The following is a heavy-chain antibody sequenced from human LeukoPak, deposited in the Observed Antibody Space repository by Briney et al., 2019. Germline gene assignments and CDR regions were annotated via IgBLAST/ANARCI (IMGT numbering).Heavy chain of an antibody. Sequence: ASVKVSCKASGYTFTGYYMHWVRQAPGQGLEWMGWINPNSGGTNYAQKFQGRVTMTRDTSISTAYMELSRLRSDDTAVYYCARDYCSSTSCHIAYYYYYYMDVWGKGTTVTVSS. J-gene: IGHJ6*03. CDR1: GYTFTGYY. CDR2: INPNSGGT. D-gene: IGHD2-2*02. CDR3: ARDYCSSTSCHIAYYYYYYMDV. V-gene: IGHV1-2*02.